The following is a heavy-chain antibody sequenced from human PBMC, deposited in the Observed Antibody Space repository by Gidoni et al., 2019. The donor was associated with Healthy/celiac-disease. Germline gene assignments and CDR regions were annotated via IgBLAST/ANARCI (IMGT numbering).Heavy chain of an antibody. V-gene: IGHV3-21*01. CDR3: ARVSENYDFWSGYYPFDY. J-gene: IGHJ4*02. Sequence: EVQLVESGGGLVKPGGSLRLSCAASGFTFSSYRMNWGRQAPGKGLEWVSSIGSSSSYIYYADSGKGRFTISRENAKNSLYLQMNSLRAEDTAVYYCARVSENYDFWSGYYPFDYWGQGTLVTVSS. CDR2: IGSSSSYI. D-gene: IGHD3-3*01. CDR1: GFTFSSYR.